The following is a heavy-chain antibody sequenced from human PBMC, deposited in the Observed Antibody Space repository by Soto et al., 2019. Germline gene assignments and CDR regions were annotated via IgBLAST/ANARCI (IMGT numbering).Heavy chain of an antibody. D-gene: IGHD1-26*01. CDR2: IYYSGST. Sequence: SETLSLTCTVPGGSISSSSYYWGWIRQPPGKGLEWIGSIYYSGSTYYNPSLKSRVTISVDTSKNQFSLKLSSVTAADTAVYYCASSIVGAYDYWGQGTLVTVSS. CDR3: ASSIVGAYDY. V-gene: IGHV4-39*01. J-gene: IGHJ4*02. CDR1: GGSISSSSYY.